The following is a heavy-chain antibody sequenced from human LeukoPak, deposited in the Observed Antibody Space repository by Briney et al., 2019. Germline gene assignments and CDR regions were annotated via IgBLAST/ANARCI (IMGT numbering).Heavy chain of an antibody. CDR1: GYTLTELS. D-gene: IGHD5-12*01. J-gene: IGHJ4*02. V-gene: IGHV1-24*01. CDR2: FDPEDGET. CDR3: ATDLRSGYAESYFDY. Sequence: ASVKVSCKVSGYTLTELSMHWVRQAPGKGLEWMGGFDPEDGETIYAQKFQGRVTMTEDTSTDTAYMELSSLRSEDTAVYYCATDLRSGYAESYFDYWGQGTLVTVSS.